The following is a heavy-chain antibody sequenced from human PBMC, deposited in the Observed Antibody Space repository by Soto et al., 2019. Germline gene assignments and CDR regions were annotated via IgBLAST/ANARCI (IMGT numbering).Heavy chain of an antibody. D-gene: IGHD5-12*01. CDR1: GDSITNDRW. CDR3: TANGYYSLDY. V-gene: IGHV4-4*02. Sequence: QVQLQESGPGLVKPSGTLSLTCSVSGDSITNDRWWSWVRQSPGKGLEWIGEIYHSGRTNYNPSLKSRVIISVDKSKNNFSLTLSSVTAADTGVYYCTANGYYSLDYWGQGSLVTVSS. CDR2: IYHSGRT. J-gene: IGHJ4*02.